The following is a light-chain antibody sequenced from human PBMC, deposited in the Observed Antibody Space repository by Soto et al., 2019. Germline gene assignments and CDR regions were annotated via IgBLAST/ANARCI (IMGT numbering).Light chain of an antibody. CDR3: QLRSHWPPLP. CDR1: QSISTY. CDR2: DAS. Sequence: EILLTQSPPTLSLSPGESATLSCWASQSISTYLGWYQQKPGQAPRLLIYDASNRATGIPARFSGSGSGTDFTLTISSLEPDDSAVYYCQLRSHWPPLPVGQGTRLEI. V-gene: IGKV3-11*01. J-gene: IGKJ5*01.